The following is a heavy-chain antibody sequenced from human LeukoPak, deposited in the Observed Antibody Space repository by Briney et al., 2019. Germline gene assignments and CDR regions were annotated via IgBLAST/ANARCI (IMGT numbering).Heavy chain of an antibody. V-gene: IGHV4-38-2*02. D-gene: IGHD6-19*01. CDR2: IYHSGST. J-gene: IGHJ4*02. Sequence: SETLSLTCTVSGYSISSDYYWGWIRQPPGKGLEWIGSIYHSGSTYYNPSLKSRVTISVDTSKNQFSLKLSSVTAADTAMYYCARVGGSGWYNDYWGQGTLVTVSS. CDR3: ARVGGSGWYNDY. CDR1: GYSISSDYY.